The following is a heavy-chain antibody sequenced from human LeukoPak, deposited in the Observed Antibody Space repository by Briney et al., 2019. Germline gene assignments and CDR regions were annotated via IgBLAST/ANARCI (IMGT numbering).Heavy chain of an antibody. CDR3: ARDGSTGAVDFDY. V-gene: IGHV3-7*05. Sequence: GGSLRLSCAAPGFTFSSYWMSWVRQAPGKGLEWVASTKQDGGEKSYVDPVKGRFTISRDNAKSSLYLQMNSLRAEDTAVYYCARDGSTGAVDFDYWGQGTLVTVSS. CDR2: TKQDGGEK. J-gene: IGHJ4*02. D-gene: IGHD7-27*01. CDR1: GFTFSSYW.